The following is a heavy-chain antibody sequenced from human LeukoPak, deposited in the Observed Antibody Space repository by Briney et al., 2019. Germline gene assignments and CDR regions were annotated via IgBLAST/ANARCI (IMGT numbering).Heavy chain of an antibody. CDR1: GFTFSSYG. J-gene: IGHJ5*02. V-gene: IGHV3-33*01. CDR3: ARDGVRGVIINRSWFDP. Sequence: PGGSLRLSCAASGFTFSSYGMHWVRQAPGKGLEWVAVIWYDGSNKYYADSEKGRFTISRDNSKNTLYLQMNSLRAEDTAVYYCARDGVRGVIINRSWFDPWGQGTLVTVSS. D-gene: IGHD3-10*02. CDR2: IWYDGSNK.